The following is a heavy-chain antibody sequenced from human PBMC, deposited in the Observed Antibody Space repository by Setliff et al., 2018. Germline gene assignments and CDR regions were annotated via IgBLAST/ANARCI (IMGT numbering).Heavy chain of an antibody. CDR2: INAANGST. D-gene: IGHD3-22*01. V-gene: IGHV1-3*01. CDR3: ARDLDYQYYYDSSGRDAFDI. CDR1: RYTFTSYG. Sequence: ASVKVSCKASRYTFTSYGVHWVRQAPGQRLEWMGWINAANGSTKYSQKFQGRVTMTTDTSTSTAYMELRSLRSDDTAVYYCARDLDYQYYYDSSGRDAFDIWGQGTMVTVSS. J-gene: IGHJ3*02.